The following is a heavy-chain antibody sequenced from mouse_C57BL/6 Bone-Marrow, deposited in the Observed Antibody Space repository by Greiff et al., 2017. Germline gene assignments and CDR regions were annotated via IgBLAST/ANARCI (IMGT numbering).Heavy chain of an antibody. D-gene: IGHD1-1*01. CDR3: ARLSFYGSGGNWCFDF. J-gene: IGHJ1*03. CDR2: IYPRDGST. V-gene: IGHV1-85*01. CDR1: GYTFTSYD. Sequence: VQLQQSGPELVKPGASVKLSCKASGYTFTSYDINWVKQRHGQGLEWIGWIYPRDGSTKYNEKFKGKATLTVDTSSSTAYMELHSLTSEDSAVYFFARLSFYGSGGNWCFDFWGTGTTVTVSS.